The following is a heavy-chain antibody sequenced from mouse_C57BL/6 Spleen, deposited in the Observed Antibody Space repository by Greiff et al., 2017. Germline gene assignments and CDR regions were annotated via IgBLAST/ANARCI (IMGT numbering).Heavy chain of an antibody. CDR2: IYPGSGST. V-gene: IGHV1-55*01. CDR3: ARDCYGSSFYYYAMDY. J-gene: IGHJ4*01. D-gene: IGHD1-1*01. Sequence: VQLQQPGAELVKPGASVKMSCKASGYTFTSYWITWVKQRPGQGLEWIGDIYPGSGSTNYNEKFKSKATLTVDTSSSTAYMQLSSLTSEDSAVYYCARDCYGSSFYYYAMDYWGQGTSDTVSS. CDR1: GYTFTSYW.